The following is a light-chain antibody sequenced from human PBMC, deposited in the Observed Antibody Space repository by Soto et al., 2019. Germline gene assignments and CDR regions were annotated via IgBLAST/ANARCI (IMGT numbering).Light chain of an antibody. CDR3: SSYVGTNSYV. V-gene: IGLV2-8*01. Sequence: QSVLTQPPSASGSPGQSVTISCTGTSSDVGGYNYVSWYQHHPGKAPKLIIYAVYKRPSGVPDRFSGSKSGNTAALTVSGLQAEDEADYYCSSYVGTNSYVFGTGTKLTVL. J-gene: IGLJ1*01. CDR1: SSDVGGYNY. CDR2: AVY.